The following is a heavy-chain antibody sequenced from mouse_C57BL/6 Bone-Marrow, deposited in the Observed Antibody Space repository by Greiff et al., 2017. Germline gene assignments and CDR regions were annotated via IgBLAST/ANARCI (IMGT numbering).Heavy chain of an antibody. J-gene: IGHJ3*01. Sequence: QVQLQQPGAELVKPGASVKLSCKASGYTFTSYWMHWVKQRPGRGLEWSGRIDTNSGGTKYNEKFKSKATLTVDKPSSTAYMQLSSLTSEDSAVYYCAREGFAYWGQGTLVTVSA. CDR3: AREGFAY. CDR2: IDTNSGGT. V-gene: IGHV1-72*01. CDR1: GYTFTSYW.